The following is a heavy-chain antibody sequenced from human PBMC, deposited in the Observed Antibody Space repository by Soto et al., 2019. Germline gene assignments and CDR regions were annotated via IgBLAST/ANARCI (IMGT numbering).Heavy chain of an antibody. Sequence: PGGSQRLSCSASGFTLRSYAMHWVRQAPGKGLEWVAVISYDGSNKYYADSVKGRFTISRDNSKNTLYLQMNSLRAEDTAVYYCARISSGWYYYGMDVWGQGTTVTVSS. V-gene: IGHV3-30-3*01. CDR2: ISYDGSNK. CDR1: GFTLRSYA. CDR3: ARISSGWYYYGMDV. J-gene: IGHJ6*02. D-gene: IGHD6-19*01.